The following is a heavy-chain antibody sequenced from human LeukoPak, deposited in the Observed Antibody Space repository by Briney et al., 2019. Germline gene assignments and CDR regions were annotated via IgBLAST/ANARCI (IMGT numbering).Heavy chain of an antibody. D-gene: IGHD1-14*01. J-gene: IGHJ3*02. CDR1: GGSVSSGSYY. Sequence: KPSETLSHTCTVSGGSVSSGSYYWSWIRQPPGKGLEWIGYIYYSGSTNYNPSLKSRVTISVDTSKNQFSLKLSSVTAADTAVYYCARDTTPTGGDAFDIWGQGTMVTVSS. V-gene: IGHV4-61*01. CDR3: ARDTTPTGGDAFDI. CDR2: IYYSGST.